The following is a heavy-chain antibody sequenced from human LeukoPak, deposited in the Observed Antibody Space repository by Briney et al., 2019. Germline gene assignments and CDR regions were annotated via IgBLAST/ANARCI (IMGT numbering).Heavy chain of an antibody. Sequence: SETLSLTCAVSGGSFSSYYWIWIRQPPGKGLEWIGEINHSGSTSSNPSLKNRVSMSVDTSKSHLSLRLSSVTAADTAVYYCARGQGSGFDPWGQGTLVIVSS. CDR2: INHSGST. J-gene: IGHJ5*02. CDR3: ARGQGSGFDP. CDR1: GGSFSSYY. V-gene: IGHV4-34*01.